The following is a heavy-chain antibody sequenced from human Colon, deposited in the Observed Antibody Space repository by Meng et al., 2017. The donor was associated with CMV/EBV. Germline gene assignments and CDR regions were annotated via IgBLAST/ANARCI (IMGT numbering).Heavy chain of an antibody. CDR2: IGWNSGSI. CDR3: ARLGGVHGDYEAY. D-gene: IGHD4-17*01. Sequence: SLKISCSASGFTFDNHTINWVRQAPGKGLEWVSGIGWNSGSIGYADSVKGRFTISRENDKNSLYLQINTLRTDDTGVYYCARLGGVHGDYEAYWGQGTLVTVSS. J-gene: IGHJ4*02. CDR1: GFTFDNHT. V-gene: IGHV3-9*01.